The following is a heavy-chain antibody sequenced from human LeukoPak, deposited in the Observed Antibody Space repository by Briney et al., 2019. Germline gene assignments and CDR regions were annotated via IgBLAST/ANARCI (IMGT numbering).Heavy chain of an antibody. CDR3: ARGQVRCSSTSCYVPRAFDY. CDR1: GGSISSGGYS. V-gene: IGHV4-30-2*01. D-gene: IGHD2-2*01. Sequence: SQTLSLTCAVSGGSISSGGYSWSWIRQPPGRGLEWIGYIFHTGNSYYNPSLKSRVAISVDRSKNQFSLKLSSVTAADTAVYYCARGQVRCSSTSCYVPRAFDYWGQGTLVTVSS. J-gene: IGHJ4*02. CDR2: IFHTGNS.